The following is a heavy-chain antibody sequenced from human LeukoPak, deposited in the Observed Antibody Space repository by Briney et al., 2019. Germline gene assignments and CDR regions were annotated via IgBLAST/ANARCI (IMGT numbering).Heavy chain of an antibody. V-gene: IGHV3-23*01. Sequence: GGSLRLSCAGSGFTFSSYGMSWVRQTPGKGLEWVSAISGSGVSTYYADSVKGRFTISRDNSKNTLYLQMNSLRAEDTAVYYCAKEPYGSGSHDAFDIWGQGTMVTVSS. CDR3: AKEPYGSGSHDAFDI. D-gene: IGHD3-10*01. J-gene: IGHJ3*02. CDR1: GFTFSSYG. CDR2: ISGSGVST.